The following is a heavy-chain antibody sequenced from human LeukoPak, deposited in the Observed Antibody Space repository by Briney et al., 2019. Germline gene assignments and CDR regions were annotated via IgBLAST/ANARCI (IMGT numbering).Heavy chain of an antibody. V-gene: IGHV3-30*03. CDR3: AREGKSMAPFDY. CDR1: GFTFSSYG. J-gene: IGHJ4*02. D-gene: IGHD2/OR15-2a*01. CDR2: ISYDGSNK. Sequence: GRSLRLSCAASGFTFSSYGMHWVRQAPGKGLEWVAVISYDGSNKYYADSVKGRFTISRDNSKNTLYLQMNSLRAEDTAVYYCAREGKSMAPFDYWGQGTLVTVSS.